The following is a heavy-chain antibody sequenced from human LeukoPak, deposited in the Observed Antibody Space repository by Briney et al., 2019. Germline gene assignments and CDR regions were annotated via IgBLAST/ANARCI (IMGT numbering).Heavy chain of an antibody. CDR2: ISPSGGST. D-gene: IGHD3-22*01. V-gene: IGHV1-46*01. CDR1: GYTFTSYY. Sequence: GASVKVSCKASGYTFTSYYMHWVRQAPGQGLEWMGIISPSGGSTSYAQKFQGRVTMTRDTSTSTVYMELSSLRSEDTAVYYCAREGYYDSSGYYNWFDPWGQGTLVAVSS. J-gene: IGHJ5*02. CDR3: AREGYYDSSGYYNWFDP.